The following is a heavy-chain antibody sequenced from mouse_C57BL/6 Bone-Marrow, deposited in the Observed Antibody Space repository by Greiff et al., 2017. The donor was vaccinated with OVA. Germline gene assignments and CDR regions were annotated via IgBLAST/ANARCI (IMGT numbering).Heavy chain of an antibody. D-gene: IGHD2-5*01. J-gene: IGHJ2*01. CDR1: GYTFTDYY. Sequence: EVQLQQSGPELVKPGASVKISCKASGYTFTDYYMNWVKQSHGKSLEWIGDINPNNGGTSYNQKFKGKATLTVDKSSSTAYMELRSLTSEDSAVYYCARTYYSNDVRGYYFDYWGQGTTLTVSS. CDR2: INPNNGGT. CDR3: ARTYYSNDVRGYYFDY. V-gene: IGHV1-26*01.